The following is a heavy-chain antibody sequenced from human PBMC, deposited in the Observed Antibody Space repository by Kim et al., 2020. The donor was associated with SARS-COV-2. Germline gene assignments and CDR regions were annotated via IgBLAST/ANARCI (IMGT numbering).Heavy chain of an antibody. D-gene: IGHD3-9*01. CDR2: ISYDGSNK. J-gene: IGHJ4*02. V-gene: IGHV3-30*04. CDR1: GFTFSSYA. CDR3: ARDSRKFDWGGHFDY. Sequence: GGSLRLSCAASGFTFSSYAMHWVRQAPGKGLEWVAVISYDGSNKYYADSVKGRFTISRDNSKNTLYLQMNSLRAEDTAVYYCARDSRKFDWGGHFDYWGQGTLVTVSS.